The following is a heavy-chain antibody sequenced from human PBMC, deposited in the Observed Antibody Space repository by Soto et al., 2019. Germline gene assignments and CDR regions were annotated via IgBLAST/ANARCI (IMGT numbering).Heavy chain of an antibody. V-gene: IGHV4-39*01. CDR2: IYYSGST. CDR1: GGSISSSSYY. Sequence: QLQLQESGPGLVKPSETLSLTCTVSGGSISSSSYYWGWIRQPPGKGLEWIGSIYYSGSTYYNPSLKSRVTISVDTSKNQFSLKLSSVTAADTAVYYCASRPSYDYVWGSYRAPHFDYWGQGTLVTVSS. D-gene: IGHD3-16*02. CDR3: ASRPSYDYVWGSYRAPHFDY. J-gene: IGHJ4*02.